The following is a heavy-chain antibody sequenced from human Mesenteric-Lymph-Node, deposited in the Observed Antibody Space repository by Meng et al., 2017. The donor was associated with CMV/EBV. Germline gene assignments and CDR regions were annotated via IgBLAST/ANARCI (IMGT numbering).Heavy chain of an antibody. CDR1: YMFSNYA. V-gene: IGHV7-4-1*02. Sequence: YMFSNYAMHWVRQATGQGLEWMGWINTNTGNPTYAQGFTGRFVFSLDTSVSTAYLQISSLKAEDTAVYYCARDGLGYCTSTNCPALDYWGQGTLVTVSS. J-gene: IGHJ4*02. D-gene: IGHD2-2*01. CDR2: INTNTGNP. CDR3: ARDGLGYCTSTNCPALDY.